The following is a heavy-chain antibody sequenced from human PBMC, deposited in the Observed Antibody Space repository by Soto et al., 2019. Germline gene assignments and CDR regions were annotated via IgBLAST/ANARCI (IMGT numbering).Heavy chain of an antibody. CDR1: GGFVSSGSYY. CDR2: MSHSGGT. Sequence: QVQLQQWGAGLLKPSETLSLTCAVYGGFVSSGSYYWSWIRQPSGKGLEWIGEMSHSGGTHFNPSLKSRVTISVDTSKNQFSLKMTSVTAADTALYYFARVERGTATTVVDAFDIWGPGTMATVSS. V-gene: IGHV4-34*01. J-gene: IGHJ3*02. CDR3: ARVERGTATTVVDAFDI. D-gene: IGHD1-1*01.